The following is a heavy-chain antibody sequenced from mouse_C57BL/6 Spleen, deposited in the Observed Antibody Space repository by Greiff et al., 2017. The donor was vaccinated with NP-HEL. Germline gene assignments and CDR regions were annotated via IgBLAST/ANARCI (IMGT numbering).Heavy chain of an antibody. CDR3: ACRYYYGSSQDAMDY. CDR1: GYTFTGYW. Sequence: QVQLKQPGAELMKPGASVKLSCKATGYTFTGYWIEWVKQRPGHGLEWIGEILPGSGGTNYNEKFKGKATFTAATSSNTAYMQLSSLTTEDSAIYDCACRYYYGSSQDAMDYWGQGTSVTVSS. D-gene: IGHD1-1*01. CDR2: ILPGSGGT. J-gene: IGHJ4*01. V-gene: IGHV1-9*01.